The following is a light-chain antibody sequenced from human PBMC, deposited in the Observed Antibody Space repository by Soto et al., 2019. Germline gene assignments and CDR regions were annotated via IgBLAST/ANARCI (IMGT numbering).Light chain of an antibody. V-gene: IGKV1-5*03. CDR2: KAS. J-gene: IGKJ1*01. Sequence: DIQMTQSPSTLSGSVGDRVTITCRASPTISSWLAWYQQKPGKAPKLLIYKASTLKSGVPSRFSGSGSVTEFTLTISSLQPDDFATYYCQHDNSYSEAFGQGTKVELK. CDR1: PTISSW. CDR3: QHDNSYSEA.